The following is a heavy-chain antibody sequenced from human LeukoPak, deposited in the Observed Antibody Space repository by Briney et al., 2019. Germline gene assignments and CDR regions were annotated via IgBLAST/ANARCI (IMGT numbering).Heavy chain of an antibody. CDR1: GFTFSNYG. J-gene: IGHJ4*02. V-gene: IGHV3-23*01. CDR3: AKDGSYYNFDS. D-gene: IGHD1-26*01. CDR2: ISGSDGDT. Sequence: GGSLRLSCAASGFTFSNYGMSWVRQTPGKGLEWVSVISGSDGDTDYADSVKGRLTISRDNSNNTLYLQMNSLRAEDTAVYYCAKDGSYYNFDSWGQGTLVTVSS.